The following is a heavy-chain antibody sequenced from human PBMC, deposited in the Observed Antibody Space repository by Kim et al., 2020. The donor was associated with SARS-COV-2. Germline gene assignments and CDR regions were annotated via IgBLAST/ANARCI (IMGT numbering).Heavy chain of an antibody. CDR3: ARLQRVVVVAGWFDP. CDR2: IYYSGST. CDR1: GGSISSSSYY. D-gene: IGHD2-15*01. Sequence: SETLSLTCTVSGGSISSSSYYWGWIRQPPGKGLEWIGSIYYSGSTYYNPSLKSRVTISVDTSKNQFSLKLSSVTAADTAVYYCARLQRVVVVAGWFDPWGQGTLVTVSS. V-gene: IGHV4-39*01. J-gene: IGHJ5*02.